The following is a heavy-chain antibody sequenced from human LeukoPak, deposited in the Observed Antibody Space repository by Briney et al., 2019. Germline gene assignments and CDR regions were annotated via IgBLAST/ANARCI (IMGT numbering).Heavy chain of an antibody. D-gene: IGHD3-3*01. J-gene: IGHJ4*02. CDR1: GGSISSYY. CDR2: IYYSGST. Sequence: SETLSLTCTVSGGSISSYYWSWIRQPPGKGLEWIGYIYYSGSTNYNPSLKSRVTISVDTSKNQFSLKLSSVTAADTAVYYCARSSIFGVAGLDYWGQGTLVTVSS. CDR3: ARSSIFGVAGLDY. V-gene: IGHV4-59*01.